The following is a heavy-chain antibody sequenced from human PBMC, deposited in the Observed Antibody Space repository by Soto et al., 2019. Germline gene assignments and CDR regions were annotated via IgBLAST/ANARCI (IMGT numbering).Heavy chain of an antibody. D-gene: IGHD2-2*01. J-gene: IGHJ5*02. V-gene: IGHV4-39*01. CDR2: IYHSGST. CDR3: ARRVGSCSGTSCNGWFDP. CDR1: GDSISKTTSY. Sequence: QLQLLESGPGPVKPSETLSLTCSVSGDSISKTTSYWGWIRQPPGKGLEWIGTIYHSGSTYYNLSLMSRVTLSIDKSKNQFSLKLNSVTAADTAVYYCARRVGSCSGTSCNGWFDPWGQGTLVTVSS.